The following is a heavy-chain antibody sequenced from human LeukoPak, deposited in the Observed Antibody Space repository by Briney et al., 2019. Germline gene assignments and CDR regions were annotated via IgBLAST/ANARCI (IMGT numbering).Heavy chain of an antibody. J-gene: IGHJ4*02. V-gene: IGHV3-48*03. D-gene: IGHD4-17*01. CDR1: GFTFSSYE. CDR3: ARDFGSTTVAPEYFDY. CDR2: ISRSGSNK. Sequence: PGGSLRLSCAASGFTFSSYEMNWVRQVPGKGLEWVSYISRSGSNKHYADSVKGRFNISRDNAKNSLYLQMNSLRAEDTAVYYCARDFGSTTVAPEYFDYWGQGTLVTVSS.